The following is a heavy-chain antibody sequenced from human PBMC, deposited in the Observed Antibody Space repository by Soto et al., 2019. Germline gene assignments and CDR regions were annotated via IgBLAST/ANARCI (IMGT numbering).Heavy chain of an antibody. CDR3: ARENSGYNPFDY. Sequence: QVQLQESGPGLVKPSQTLSLTCSVSGGSISSGDYYWSWIRQPPGKGLEWIGYIYYSGSTYYNPSLNSRVTISVDTSNNQFSLKLSSVTAADTAVYYCARENSGYNPFDYWGQGTLVTVSS. V-gene: IGHV4-30-4*01. D-gene: IGHD5-12*01. CDR2: IYYSGST. J-gene: IGHJ4*02. CDR1: GGSISSGDYY.